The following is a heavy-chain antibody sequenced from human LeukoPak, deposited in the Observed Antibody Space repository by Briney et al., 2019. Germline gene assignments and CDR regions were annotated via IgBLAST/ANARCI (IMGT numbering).Heavy chain of an antibody. Sequence: ASAKVSCKASGYTFTSYYMHWVRQAPGQGLEWMGIINPSGGSTSYAQKFQGRVTMTRDTSTSTVYMELRSLRSEDTAVYYCARDLGVQGNIDYWGQGTLVTVSS. D-gene: IGHD2-8*01. CDR2: INPSGGST. V-gene: IGHV1-46*03. CDR1: GYTFTSYY. J-gene: IGHJ4*02. CDR3: ARDLGVQGNIDY.